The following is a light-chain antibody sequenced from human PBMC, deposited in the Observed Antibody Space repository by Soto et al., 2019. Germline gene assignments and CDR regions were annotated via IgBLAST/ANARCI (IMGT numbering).Light chain of an antibody. CDR1: QNVSSRY. CDR2: GAS. Sequence: EIVLTQSPGTLSLSPGERATLSCRASQNVSSRYLAWNQQKPGQAPRLFISGASTRATGIPDRFSGSGSGTDFTFTISRREPEDFAVYYCQQYGNSGWTFGQGTKVDIK. J-gene: IGKJ1*01. V-gene: IGKV3-20*01. CDR3: QQYGNSGWT.